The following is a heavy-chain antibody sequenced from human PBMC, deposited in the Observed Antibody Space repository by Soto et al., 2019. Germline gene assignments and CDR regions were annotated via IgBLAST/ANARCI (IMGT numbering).Heavy chain of an antibody. D-gene: IGHD6-19*01. Sequence: TCSVSGGSITSYYWSWIRQPPGKGLEWMGWISPNSGYTNYAQKFQGRVTMTRDTSINTAFLELSRLRSDDTAVYYCARVSTGWYAFDSRGQGTLVTVSS. V-gene: IGHV1-2*02. CDR3: ARVSTGWYAFDS. CDR2: ISPNSGYT. CDR1: GGSITSYY. J-gene: IGHJ4*02.